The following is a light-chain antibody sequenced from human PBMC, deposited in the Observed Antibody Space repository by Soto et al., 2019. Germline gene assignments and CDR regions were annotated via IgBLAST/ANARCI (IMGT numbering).Light chain of an antibody. CDR2: DAS. CDR3: QQYNSYPWT. V-gene: IGKV1-5*01. J-gene: IGKJ1*01. CDR1: QSISSW. Sequence: DIRMYQSLSTLSATVGDRVTITCRASQSISSWLAWYQQKPGKAPKLLIYDASSLESGVPSRFSGSGSGTEFTLTISSLQPDDFATYYCQQYNSYPWTFGQGTKVDIK.